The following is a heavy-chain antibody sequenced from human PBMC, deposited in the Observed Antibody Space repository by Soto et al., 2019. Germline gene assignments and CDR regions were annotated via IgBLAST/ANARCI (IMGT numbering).Heavy chain of an antibody. CDR3: ARVSGTLSPYPELMGDTVDY. V-gene: IGHV1-69*02. D-gene: IGHD2-21*02. J-gene: IGHJ4*02. CDR1: GGTFSSYT. Sequence: GASVKVSCKASGGTFSSYTISWVRQAPGQGLEWMGRIIPILGIANYAQKFQGRVTITADKSTSTAYMELSSLRSEDMAVYYCARVSGTLSPYPELMGDTVDYWGQGTLVTVSS. CDR2: IIPILGIA.